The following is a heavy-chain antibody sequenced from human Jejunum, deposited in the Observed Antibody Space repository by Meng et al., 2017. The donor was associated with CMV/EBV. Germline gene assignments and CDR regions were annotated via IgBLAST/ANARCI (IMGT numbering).Heavy chain of an antibody. CDR2: ITWNGGST. V-gene: IGHV3-20*04. J-gene: IGHJ6*02. D-gene: IGHD5-12*01. CDR3: ARDIVDNEDGV. Sequence: CAASVFPFVPYGMSWVRQAPGKGLEYVSAITWNGGSTDYADSVKGRFTISRDNAKNSLYLQMNSLRAEDTALYYCARDIVDNEDGVWGQGTTVTVSS. CDR1: VFPFVPYG.